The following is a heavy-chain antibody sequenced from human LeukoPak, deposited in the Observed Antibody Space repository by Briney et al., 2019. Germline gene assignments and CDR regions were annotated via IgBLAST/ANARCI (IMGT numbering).Heavy chain of an antibody. CDR1: GGSISSYY. D-gene: IGHD4-23*01. V-gene: IGHV4-4*07. J-gene: IGHJ4*02. Sequence: SETLSLTRSVSGGSISSYYWSWIRQPAGKGLEWIGRICSSGSSSYNPSLKSRVTMSVDPSKNQFSLNLTSVTAADTAVYYCARDRTYGGNSGFDYWGQGTLVTVSS. CDR2: ICSSGSS. CDR3: ARDRTYGGNSGFDY.